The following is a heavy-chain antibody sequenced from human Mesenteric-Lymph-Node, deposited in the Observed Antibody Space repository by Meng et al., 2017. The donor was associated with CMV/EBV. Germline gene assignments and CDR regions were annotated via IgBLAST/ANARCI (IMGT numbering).Heavy chain of an antibody. V-gene: IGHV4-34*01. D-gene: IGHD5-18*01. Sequence: YGWSFSGYYWSWIRQPPGKGLEWIGEINHSGSTNYNPSLKSRVTISVDTSKNQFSLKLSSVTAADTAVYYCARGQNIGYSYGSRFDYWGQGTLVTVSS. CDR3: ARGQNIGYSYGSRFDY. CDR1: GWSFSGYY. J-gene: IGHJ4*02. CDR2: INHSGST.